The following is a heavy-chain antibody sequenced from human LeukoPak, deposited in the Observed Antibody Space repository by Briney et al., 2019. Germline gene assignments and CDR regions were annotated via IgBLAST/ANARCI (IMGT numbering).Heavy chain of an antibody. CDR1: GFTFSSYE. CDR3: ARGFPTMVRGVIIRPDAFDI. V-gene: IGHV3-48*03. Sequence: GGSLRLSCAASGFTFSSYEMNWVRQAPRKGLEWVSYISSSGSTIYYADSVKGRFTISRDNAKNSLYLQMNSLRAEDTAVYYCARGFPTMVRGVIIRPDAFDIWGQGTMVTVSS. J-gene: IGHJ3*02. D-gene: IGHD3-10*01. CDR2: ISSSGSTI.